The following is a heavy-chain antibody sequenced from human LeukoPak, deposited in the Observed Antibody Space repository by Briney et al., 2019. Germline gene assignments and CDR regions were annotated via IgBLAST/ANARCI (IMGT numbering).Heavy chain of an antibody. Sequence: GGSLRLSCSASGFIFSPYAMHWVRQAPGKGLEYVSSISSEGKTTYYADSVKGRFTISRDNSKNTLYLQMSSLRPEDTAVYYCVKDRWVDHWGQGTLVTVSS. CDR3: VKDRWVDH. CDR2: ISSEGKTT. CDR1: GFIFSPYA. J-gene: IGHJ4*02. V-gene: IGHV3-64D*06. D-gene: IGHD6-13*01.